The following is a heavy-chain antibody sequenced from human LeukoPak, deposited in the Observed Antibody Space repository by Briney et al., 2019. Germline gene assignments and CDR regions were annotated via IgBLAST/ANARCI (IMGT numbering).Heavy chain of an antibody. CDR3: AKALPGYSSGWYTAYAFDI. Sequence: PGGSLRLSCAASGFTFSNAWMSWVRQAPGKGLEWVSYISSSSFTIHYADSVKGRFTISRDNAKNSLYLQMNSLRAEDTAVYYCAKALPGYSSGWYTAYAFDIWGQGTMVTVSS. D-gene: IGHD6-19*01. CDR2: ISSSSFTI. J-gene: IGHJ3*02. V-gene: IGHV3-48*01. CDR1: GFTFSNAW.